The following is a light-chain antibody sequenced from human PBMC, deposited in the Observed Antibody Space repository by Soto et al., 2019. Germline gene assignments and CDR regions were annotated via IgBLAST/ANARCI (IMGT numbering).Light chain of an antibody. CDR1: SSDVGSYNL. CDR3: CSYAGPRTFV. Sequence: QSALAQPASVSGSPGQSITISCTGTSSDVGSYNLVSWYQQHPGKAPKLMIYEDIKRPSGLSNRFSGSKSGNTASLTISGLQAEDEADYYCCSYAGPRTFVFGTGTKLTVL. V-gene: IGLV2-23*01. J-gene: IGLJ1*01. CDR2: EDI.